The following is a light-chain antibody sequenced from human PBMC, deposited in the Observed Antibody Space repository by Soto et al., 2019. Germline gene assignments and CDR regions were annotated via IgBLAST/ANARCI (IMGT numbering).Light chain of an antibody. CDR3: SSSSTTATWV. J-gene: IGLJ2*01. Sequence: QSALTQPASVSESPGQSITISCTGTNNDVGAFNYVSWYQHHPGNAPKLMIYEVSNRPSGVTNRFSCSKSGNTASLTISGRQEDEEAIYYCSSSSTTATWVFGGGTKLTVL. CDR2: EVS. V-gene: IGLV2-14*01. CDR1: NNDVGAFNY.